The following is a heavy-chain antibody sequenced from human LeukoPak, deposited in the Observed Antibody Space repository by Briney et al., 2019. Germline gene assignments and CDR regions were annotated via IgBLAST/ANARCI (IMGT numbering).Heavy chain of an antibody. V-gene: IGHV4-34*01. CDR3: ARERSKEQQLVRGGNWFDP. Sequence: SETLSLTCAVYGGSFSGYYWSWIRQPPGKGLEWIGEINHSGSTNYNPSLKSRVTISVDTSKNQFSLKLSSVTAADTAVYYCARERSKEQQLVRGGNWFDPWGQGTLVTVSS. CDR1: GGSFSGYY. D-gene: IGHD6-13*01. J-gene: IGHJ5*02. CDR2: INHSGST.